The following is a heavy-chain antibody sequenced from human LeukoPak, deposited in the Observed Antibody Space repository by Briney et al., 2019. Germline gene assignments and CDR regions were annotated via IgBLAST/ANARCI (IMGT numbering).Heavy chain of an antibody. CDR2: ILVGSGNT. Sequence: SVTVSCKASGFTFTSTAVQWVRQARGQRLEWIGWILVGSGNTNYAQMFQERVTLTWDVSTSTAYMVLSGLRSEDTAIYYCASDPPYTSSSAWWGQGTLVTVSS. CDR1: GFTFTSTA. CDR3: ASDPPYTSSSAW. V-gene: IGHV1-58*01. D-gene: IGHD2-2*01. J-gene: IGHJ4*02.